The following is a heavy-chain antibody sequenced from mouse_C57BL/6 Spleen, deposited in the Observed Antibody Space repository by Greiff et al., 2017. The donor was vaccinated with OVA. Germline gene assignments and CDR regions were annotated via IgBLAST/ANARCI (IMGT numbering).Heavy chain of an antibody. Sequence: EVMLVESGGGLVQPKGSLKLSCAASGFSFNTYAMNWVRQAPGKGLEWVARIRSKSNNYATYYADSVKDRFTISRDDSESMLYLQMNNLKTEDTAMYYCVSQGLRGAMDYWGQGTSVTVSS. J-gene: IGHJ4*01. CDR2: IRSKSNNYAT. V-gene: IGHV10-1*01. D-gene: IGHD2-2*01. CDR1: GFSFNTYA. CDR3: VSQGLRGAMDY.